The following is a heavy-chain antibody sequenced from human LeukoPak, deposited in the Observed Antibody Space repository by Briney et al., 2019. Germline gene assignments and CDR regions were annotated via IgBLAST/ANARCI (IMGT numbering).Heavy chain of an antibody. V-gene: IGHV1-8*03. CDR2: INPNSGNT. Sequence: ASVKVSCKASGYTFTGYYMHWVRQAPGQGLEWMGWINPNSGNTGYAQKFQGRVTITRNTSISTAYMELSSLRSEDTAVYYCARGTSGSWGVWGQGTLVTVSS. D-gene: IGHD1-26*01. CDR3: ARGTSGSWGV. J-gene: IGHJ4*02. CDR1: GYTFTGYY.